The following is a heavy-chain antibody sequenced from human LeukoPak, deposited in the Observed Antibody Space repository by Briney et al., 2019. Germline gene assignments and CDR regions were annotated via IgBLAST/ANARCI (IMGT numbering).Heavy chain of an antibody. CDR2: INDNSNKT. Sequence: GASVKVSCKASGYSFTTFGITWVRQAPGQGLEWMGWINDNSNKTHYAQKFHDRVTMTTDTSTNTAFMELRGLKSDDTAMYYCSRDSTFGAVADFNYWGQGTLVTVSS. CDR3: SRDSTFGAVADFNY. D-gene: IGHD3-16*01. J-gene: IGHJ4*02. CDR1: GYSFTTFG. V-gene: IGHV1-18*01.